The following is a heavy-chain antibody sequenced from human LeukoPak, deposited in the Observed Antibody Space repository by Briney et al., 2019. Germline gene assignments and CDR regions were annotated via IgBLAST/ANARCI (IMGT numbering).Heavy chain of an antibody. Sequence: GGSLRLSCAASGFTVSSNYMSWVRQAPGQGLEWVSVIYSGGSTYYADSVKGRFTISRDNSKNPLYLQMNSLRAEDTAVYYCARAWWFGEDAFDIWGQGTMVTVSS. CDR1: GFTVSSNY. D-gene: IGHD3-10*01. CDR3: ARAWWFGEDAFDI. V-gene: IGHV3-53*01. J-gene: IGHJ3*02. CDR2: IYSGGST.